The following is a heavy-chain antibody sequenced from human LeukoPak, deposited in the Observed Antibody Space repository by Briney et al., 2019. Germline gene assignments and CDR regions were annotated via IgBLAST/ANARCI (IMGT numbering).Heavy chain of an antibody. CDR2: IYYSGST. Sequence: PSETLSLTCTVSGDSISSYYWSWIRQPPGKGLEWIGYIYYSGSTYYNPSLKSRVTISVDTSKNQFSLKLSSVTAADTAVYYCARYYDILTGLDYWGQGTLVTVSS. CDR3: ARYYDILTGLDY. J-gene: IGHJ4*02. CDR1: GDSISSYY. V-gene: IGHV4-30-4*01. D-gene: IGHD3-9*01.